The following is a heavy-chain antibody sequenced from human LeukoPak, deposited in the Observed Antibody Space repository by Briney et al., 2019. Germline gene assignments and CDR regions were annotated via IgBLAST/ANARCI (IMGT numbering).Heavy chain of an antibody. V-gene: IGHV3-23*01. Sequence: GGSLRLSCAASGFTFSNYAMTWVRQVPGKGLEWVSIISGSGGSTYYADSVKGRFTISRDNPKNTLYLQMNTLRAEDTAVYYCARDLDYGDYCCDPWGQGTLVTASS. CDR2: ISGSGGST. D-gene: IGHD4-17*01. CDR3: ARDLDYGDYCCDP. J-gene: IGHJ5*02. CDR1: GFTFSNYA.